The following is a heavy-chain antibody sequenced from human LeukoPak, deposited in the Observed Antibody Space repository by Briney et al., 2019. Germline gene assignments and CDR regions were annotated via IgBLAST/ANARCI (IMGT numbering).Heavy chain of an antibody. CDR3: ARDMYSSGWQFDY. V-gene: IGHV3-23*01. CDR1: GFTFSSYA. CDR2: ISGSGGST. D-gene: IGHD6-19*01. J-gene: IGHJ4*02. Sequence: GGSLRLSCAASGFTFSSYAMSWVRQAPGKGLEWVSAISGSGGSTYYADSVKGRFTISRDNSKNTLYLQMNSLRAEDTAVYYCARDMYSSGWQFDYWGQGTLVTVSS.